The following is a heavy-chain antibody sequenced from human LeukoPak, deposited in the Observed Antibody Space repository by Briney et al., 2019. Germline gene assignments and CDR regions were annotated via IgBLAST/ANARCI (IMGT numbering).Heavy chain of an antibody. CDR1: GYTFTSYG. D-gene: IGHD2-2*03. CDR3: ATGYCSSTNCRIDY. V-gene: IGHV1-18*01. Sequence: ASVKVSCKASGYTFTSYGISWVRQAPGQGLEWMGWIRVYNGDTNYAQKLQGRVTMTTDTSTSTAYMELRSLRSDDTAVYYCATGYCSSTNCRIDYWGQGTLVTVSS. J-gene: IGHJ4*02. CDR2: IRVYNGDT.